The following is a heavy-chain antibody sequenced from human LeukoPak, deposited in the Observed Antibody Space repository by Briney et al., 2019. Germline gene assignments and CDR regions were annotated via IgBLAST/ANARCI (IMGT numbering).Heavy chain of an antibody. J-gene: IGHJ4*02. D-gene: IGHD1/OR15-1a*01. CDR2: IKQDGSEK. Sequence: GGSLRLSCAASGLSFSSFWMSWVRQAPGKGLEWVANIKQDGSEKYYVDSVKGRFTISRDNAKDSLYLQMNSLRAEDTAVYYCVRDRTLSDYWGQGTLVTVSS. CDR3: VRDRTLSDY. CDR1: GLSFSSFW. V-gene: IGHV3-7*01.